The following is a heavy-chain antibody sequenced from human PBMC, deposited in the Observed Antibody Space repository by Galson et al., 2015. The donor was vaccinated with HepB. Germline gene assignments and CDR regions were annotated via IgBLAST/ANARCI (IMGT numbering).Heavy chain of an antibody. CDR2: INHSGST. Sequence: ETLSLTCAVYGGSFIGYYWNWIRQPPGKGLEWIGEINHSGSTNYYPSLKSRVTISVDTSKNQFSLKLSSVTAADTAVYYCARFVGRSVYYYDSSAKDWIDPWGQGTLVTVSS. V-gene: IGHV4-34*01. CDR3: ARFVGRSVYYYDSSAKDWIDP. D-gene: IGHD3-22*01. CDR1: GGSFIGYY. J-gene: IGHJ5*02.